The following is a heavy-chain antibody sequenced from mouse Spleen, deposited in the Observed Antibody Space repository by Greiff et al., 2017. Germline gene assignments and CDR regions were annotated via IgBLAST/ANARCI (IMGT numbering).Heavy chain of an antibody. V-gene: IGHV1-82*01. D-gene: IGHD3-1*01. CDR2: IYPGDGDT. Sequence: VQLVESGAELVRPGTSVKISCKASGYTFTNYWLGWVKQRPGKGLEWIGRIYPGDGDTNYNGKFKGKATLTADKSSSTAYMQLSSLTSEDSAVYFCARRGYWDYFDYGGQGTTLTVSS. CDR1: GYTFTNYW. CDR3: ARRGYWDYFDY. J-gene: IGHJ2*01.